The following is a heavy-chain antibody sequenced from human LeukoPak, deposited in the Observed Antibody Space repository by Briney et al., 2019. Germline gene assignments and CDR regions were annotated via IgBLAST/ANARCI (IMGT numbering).Heavy chain of an antibody. D-gene: IGHD1-1*01. CDR3: AKIDVQLERPRLSYYFDY. J-gene: IGHJ4*02. CDR1: GFTFSSYA. V-gene: IGHV3-23*01. CDR2: VSGRGGST. Sequence: GGSLRLSCAASGFTFSSYAMSWVRQAPGKGREWVSAVSGRGGSTYYADSVKGRFTISRDNSKKTLYVQMNSLRAEDTAVYYCAKIDVQLERPRLSYYFDYWGQGTLVTVSS.